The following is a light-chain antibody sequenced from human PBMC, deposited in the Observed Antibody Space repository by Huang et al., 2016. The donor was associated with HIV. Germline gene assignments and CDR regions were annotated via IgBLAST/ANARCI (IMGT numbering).Light chain of an antibody. CDR1: QSPLHSNGYNY. V-gene: IGKV2-28*01. J-gene: IGKJ4*01. CDR3: MQALQTPLT. Sequence: DIVMTQSPLSLPVTPGEPASISCRSSQSPLHSNGYNYLDWYLKKPGQSPPLLIYLGSNRASGVPDRFSGSGSGTDFTLKISRVEVEDVGVYYCMQALQTPLTFGGGTKVEIK. CDR2: LGS.